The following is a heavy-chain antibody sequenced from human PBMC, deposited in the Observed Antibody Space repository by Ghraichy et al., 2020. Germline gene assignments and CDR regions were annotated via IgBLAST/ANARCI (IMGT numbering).Heavy chain of an antibody. J-gene: IGHJ4*02. V-gene: IGHV4-34*01. Sequence: SETLSLTCAVYGGSFSGYYWSWIRQPPGKGLEWIGEINHSGSTNYNPSLKSRVTISVDTSKNQFSLKLSSVTAADTAVYYCALSRYNWNYDYWGQGTLVTGSS. CDR3: ALSRYNWNYDY. CDR2: INHSGST. D-gene: IGHD1-7*01. CDR1: GGSFSGYY.